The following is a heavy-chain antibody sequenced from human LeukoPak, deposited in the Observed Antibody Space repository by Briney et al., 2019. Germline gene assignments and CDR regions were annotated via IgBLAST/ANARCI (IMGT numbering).Heavy chain of an antibody. CDR3: ARVLQGAAAGIYYFDY. CDR2: IYTNGST. Sequence: PSETLSLTCTVSGGSISSYYWSWIRQPAGKGLEWIGRIYTNGSTNYNPSLKSRVTMSVDTSKNQFSLKLSSVTAADTAVYYCARVLQGAAAGIYYFDYWGQGTLVTVSS. D-gene: IGHD6-13*01. J-gene: IGHJ4*02. V-gene: IGHV4-4*07. CDR1: GGSISSYY.